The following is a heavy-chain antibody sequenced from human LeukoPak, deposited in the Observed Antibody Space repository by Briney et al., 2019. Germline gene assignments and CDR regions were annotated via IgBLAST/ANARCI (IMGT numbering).Heavy chain of an antibody. V-gene: IGHV3-30-3*01. D-gene: IGHD3-10*01. CDR2: TSSDLNVK. J-gene: IGHJ4*02. CDR3: AREGYYGSGSPPSLYFDY. Sequence: GGSLRLSCAASGFTFRNYVIHWVRQAPGKGLEWVAVTSSDLNVKLYADSVKGRFTISRDNSRSTLYLQMNSLRPEDTVIYYCAREGYYGSGSPPSLYFDYWGQGTLVTVSS. CDR1: GFTFRNYV.